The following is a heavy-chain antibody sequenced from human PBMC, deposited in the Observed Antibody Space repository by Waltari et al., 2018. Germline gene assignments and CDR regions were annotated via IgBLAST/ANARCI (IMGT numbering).Heavy chain of an antibody. CDR2: IIPIFGTA. J-gene: IGHJ4*02. D-gene: IGHD5-18*01. V-gene: IGHV1-69*12. CDR1: GSPFSSYA. CDR3: ARRSTDTAMGRHFDY. Sequence: QVQLVKSGAEGKKPGPSVKVPCKASGSPFSSYATSWGRQAPGQVLELMGGIIPIFGTANYAQKFQGRVTITADESTSTAYMELSSLRSEDTAVYYCARRSTDTAMGRHFDYWGQVTLVTVSS.